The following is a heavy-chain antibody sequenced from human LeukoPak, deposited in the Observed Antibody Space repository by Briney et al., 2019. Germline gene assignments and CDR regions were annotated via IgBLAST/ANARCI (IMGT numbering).Heavy chain of an antibody. CDR3: ARYCGAASCYSGFDY. V-gene: IGHV3-23*01. J-gene: IGHJ4*02. CDR1: GFTLSTHG. D-gene: IGHD2-15*01. CDR2: ISGDGGT. Sequence: GGSLSLSCAGEGFTLSTHGMSWVRQAPGKGPEWVSAISGDGGTYYADSVKGRFTISRDNSKNTLYLQMNSLGGEDTALYYCARYCGAASCYSGFDYWGQGTLVTVAS.